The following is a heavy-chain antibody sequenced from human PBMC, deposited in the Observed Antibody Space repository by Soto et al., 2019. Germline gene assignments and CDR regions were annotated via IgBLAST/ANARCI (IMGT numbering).Heavy chain of an antibody. D-gene: IGHD2-2*01. CDR3: ARGEVVVVPAAYYYYYYGMDV. CDR2: IIPIFGTA. V-gene: IGHV1-69*06. CDR1: GGTFSSYA. J-gene: IGHJ6*02. Sequence: SVKVSCKASGGTFSSYAISWVRQAPGQGLEWMGGIIPIFGTANYAQKFQGRVTITADKSTSTAYMELSSLRSEDTAVYYCARGEVVVVPAAYYYYYYGMDVWGQGNTVTGSS.